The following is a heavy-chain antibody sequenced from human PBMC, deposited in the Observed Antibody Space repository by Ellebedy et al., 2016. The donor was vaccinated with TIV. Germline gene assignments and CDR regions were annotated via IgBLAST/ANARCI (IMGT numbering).Heavy chain of an antibody. V-gene: IGHV4-59*01. CDR1: GASISSYY. D-gene: IGHD3-10*01. CDR3: ARGDYFYYGSGSYYFDY. J-gene: IGHJ4*02. CDR2: IYYSGST. Sequence: SETLSLTXTVSGASISSYYWSWIRQPPGKGLEWIGYIYYSGSTNYNPSLKSRVTISVDTSKNQFSLKLSSVTAADTAVYYCARGDYFYYGSGSYYFDYWGQGTLVTVSS.